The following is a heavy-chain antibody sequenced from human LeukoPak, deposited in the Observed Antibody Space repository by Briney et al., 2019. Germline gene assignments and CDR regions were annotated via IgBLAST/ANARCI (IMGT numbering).Heavy chain of an antibody. CDR3: ARKGDLVGYCSSTSCYAAFDI. CDR1: GGSISSGGYY. D-gene: IGHD2-2*01. Sequence: SQTLSLTCTVSGGSISSGGYYWSWIRQHPGKGMEWIGYIYNSGSTYYNPSLKSRVTISVDTSKNQFSLKLSSVTAADTAVYYCARKGDLVGYCSSTSCYAAFDIWGQGTMVTVSS. CDR2: IYNSGST. V-gene: IGHV4-31*03. J-gene: IGHJ3*02.